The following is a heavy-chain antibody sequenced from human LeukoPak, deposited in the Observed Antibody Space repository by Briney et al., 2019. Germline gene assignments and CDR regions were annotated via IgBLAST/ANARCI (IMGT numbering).Heavy chain of an antibody. CDR1: GFTFSSYN. J-gene: IGHJ4*02. CDR2: ISSDTSYI. V-gene: IGHV3-21*01. D-gene: IGHD2-2*01. Sequence: GGSLRLSCAASGFTFSSYNMNWVRQAPGKGLEWVSLISSDTSYIHYADSVKGRFTISRDNAKNSLYLQMNSLRAEDTAVYYCARKYCSSTSCLFDYWGQGTLVTVSS. CDR3: ARKYCSSTSCLFDY.